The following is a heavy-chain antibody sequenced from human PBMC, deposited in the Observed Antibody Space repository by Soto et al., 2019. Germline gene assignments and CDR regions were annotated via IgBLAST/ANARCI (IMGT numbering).Heavy chain of an antibody. J-gene: IGHJ4*02. CDR2: IIVSNGSP. CDR1: GYTFTSHT. Sequence: QVQLVQSGAEVKEPGASVRVSCKASGYTFTSHTLHWARQAPGQGLEWMGWIIVSNGSPRYAPQFQGRVTFGRDTSATTAYMELSSLTSEDTAVYYCAREPATAKPEGVDFWGQGTLVTVSS. D-gene: IGHD1-1*01. CDR3: AREPATAKPEGVDF. V-gene: IGHV1-3*01.